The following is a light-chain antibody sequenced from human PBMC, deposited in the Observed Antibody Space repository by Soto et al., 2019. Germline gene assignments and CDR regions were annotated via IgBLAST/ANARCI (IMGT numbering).Light chain of an antibody. CDR3: QQYYSDPLT. J-gene: IGKJ1*01. V-gene: IGKV4-1*01. CDR1: QNLLYSSNNRND. CDR2: WAS. Sequence: DIVMTQSPDSLAVSLGERATFNCKSSQNLLYSSNNRNDLAWYQQKPGQPPKLLVSWASTRESGVPDRFSGGGSGTDFPLTITSLQAEDVAVYYFQQYYSDPLTFGQGTKVEIK.